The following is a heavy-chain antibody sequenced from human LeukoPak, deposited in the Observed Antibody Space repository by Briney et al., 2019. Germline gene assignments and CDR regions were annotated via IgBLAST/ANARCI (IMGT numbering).Heavy chain of an antibody. CDR2: ISQNGYT. D-gene: IGHD2-15*01. Sequence: PSETLSLTCTVSGAFIGSSYWSWIRQRPGKGLEWIGYISQNGYTHYTPSLRSRVTILRDMSENQFSLILTSVTAADTAVYYCTRHDVVEVLGHGMAVWGQGATVIVSS. CDR1: GAFIGSSY. CDR3: TRHDVVEVLGHGMAV. V-gene: IGHV4-59*08. J-gene: IGHJ6*02.